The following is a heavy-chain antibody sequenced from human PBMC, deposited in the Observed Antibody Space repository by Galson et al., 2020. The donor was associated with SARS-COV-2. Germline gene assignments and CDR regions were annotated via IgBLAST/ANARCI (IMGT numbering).Heavy chain of an antibody. D-gene: IGHD2-21*02. CDR2: INWNGGST. Sequence: GGSLRLSCAASGFTFGDYGMSWVRQAPGKGLEWVSGINWNGGSTAYADSVKGRFTISRDKAKNSLYLQMNSLRVEDTALYHCARGGVYCGGDCYAMDGWGQGTTVTVSS. J-gene: IGHJ6*02. V-gene: IGHV3-20*01. CDR1: GFTFGDYG. CDR3: ARGGVYCGGDCYAMDG.